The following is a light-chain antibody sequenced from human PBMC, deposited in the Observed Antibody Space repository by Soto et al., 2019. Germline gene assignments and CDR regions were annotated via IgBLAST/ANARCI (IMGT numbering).Light chain of an antibody. CDR1: QSISSW. CDR3: QAWVDYMWT. CDR2: KAS. Sequence: DIHLTQSPSTLSASVGDRVTITCRASQSISSWLAWYQQKPGKAPKLLIYKASTLESGVPSRFSGSGSGTEFTLTISSLQPDYFATYYCQAWVDYMWTVGQGTKVEIK. J-gene: IGKJ1*01. V-gene: IGKV1-5*03.